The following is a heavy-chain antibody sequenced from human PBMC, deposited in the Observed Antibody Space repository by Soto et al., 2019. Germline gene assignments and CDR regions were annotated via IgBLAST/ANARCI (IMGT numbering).Heavy chain of an antibody. D-gene: IGHD3-10*01. CDR3: ARGPFRPSAMDV. CDR2: TIPALGKT. CDR1: GDNFKKNV. J-gene: IGHJ6*02. V-gene: IGHV1-69*01. Sequence: QVQLMQSGAEIKKPASSVKVSCKSSGDNFKKNVFTWVRQAPGQGLEWMGGTIPALGKTHYIEKFEGRVTITVDEATRTVYKEVRDLTSEDTAFYYCARGPFRPSAMDVWGQGTTVTVAS.